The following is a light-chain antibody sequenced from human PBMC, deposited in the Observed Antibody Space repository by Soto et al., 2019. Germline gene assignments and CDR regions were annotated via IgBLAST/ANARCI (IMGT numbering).Light chain of an antibody. J-gene: IGKJ3*01. CDR1: QSFSSR. Sequence: AIQMTQSPSSLSASVGDRATISCRTSQSFSSRLAWYQQTPGKPPSLLIYDGSTLQSDAPTRLTASPSATNFTLSISSLEPEDFAIYYCQHFYDYPRTFGPGTKVDIK. CDR3: QHFYDYPRT. V-gene: IGKV1D-13*01. CDR2: DGS.